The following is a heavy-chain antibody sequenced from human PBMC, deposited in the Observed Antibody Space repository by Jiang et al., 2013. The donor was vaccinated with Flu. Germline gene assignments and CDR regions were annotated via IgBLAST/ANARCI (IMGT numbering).Heavy chain of an antibody. CDR2: IVVGSGNT. J-gene: IGHJ6*04. Sequence: SGAEVKKPGTSVKVSCKASGFTFTSSAMQWVRQARGQRLEWIGWIVVGSGNTNYAQKFQERVTITRDMSTSTAYMELSSLRSEDTAVYYCAAVSPGRDYYYYGMDVWGKGTTVTVSS. CDR1: GFTFTSSA. D-gene: IGHD2-8*02. CDR3: AAVSPGRDYYYYGMDV. V-gene: IGHV1-58*02.